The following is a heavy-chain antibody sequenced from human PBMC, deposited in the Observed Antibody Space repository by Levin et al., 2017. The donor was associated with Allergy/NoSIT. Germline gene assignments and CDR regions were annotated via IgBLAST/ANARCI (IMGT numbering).Heavy chain of an antibody. V-gene: IGHV6-1*01. D-gene: IGHD1-26*01. CDR3: AREMGDFDH. CDR1: GDSVSSNNVA. CDR2: TYYRSKWYY. Sequence: SQTLSLTCAISGDSVSSNNVAWNWIRQSPSRGLEWLGRTYYRSKWYYNYAVSLRSRMTINPDTSKNQFSLQLNSVTPEDTAVYYCAREMGDFDHWGQGTLVTVSS. J-gene: IGHJ4*02.